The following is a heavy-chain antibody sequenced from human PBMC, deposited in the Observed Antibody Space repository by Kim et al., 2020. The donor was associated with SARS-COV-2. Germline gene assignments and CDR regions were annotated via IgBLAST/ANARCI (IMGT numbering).Heavy chain of an antibody. Sequence: ASVKVSCQTSGYTFTNYGITWVRQSPGQGLEWIGWISTYNDNTQYAPRFQGRVTMTADTYMTTAYMELRSLRSDDTAVYYCARDSLAAADFDYWGQGTLVTVSS. CDR3: ARDSLAAADFDY. CDR2: ISTYNDNT. CDR1: GYTFTNYG. D-gene: IGHD6-13*01. V-gene: IGHV1-18*04. J-gene: IGHJ4*02.